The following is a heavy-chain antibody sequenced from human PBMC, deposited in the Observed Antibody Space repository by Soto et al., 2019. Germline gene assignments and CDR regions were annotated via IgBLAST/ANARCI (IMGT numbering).Heavy chain of an antibody. CDR1: GGSISSGDYY. J-gene: IGHJ5*02. CDR2: IYYSGST. Sequence: SETLSLTCTVSGGSISSGDYYWSWIRQPPGKGLEWIGYIYYSGSTYYNPSLKSRVTISVDTSKNQFSLKLSSVTAADTAVYYCARVVHYDSSGALFDPWGQGTLVTVSS. D-gene: IGHD3-22*01. CDR3: ARVVHYDSSGALFDP. V-gene: IGHV4-30-4*01.